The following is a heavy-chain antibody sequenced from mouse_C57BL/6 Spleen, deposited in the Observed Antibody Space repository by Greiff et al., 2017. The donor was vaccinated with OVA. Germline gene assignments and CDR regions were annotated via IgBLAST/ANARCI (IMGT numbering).Heavy chain of an antibody. CDR2: IYPSDSET. D-gene: IGHD1-1*01. CDR3: ARLDTTVVGGYYFDY. V-gene: IGHV1-61*01. Sequence: QVQLQQPGAELVRPGSSVKLSCKASGYTFTSYWMDWVKQRPGQGLEWIGNIYPSDSETHYNQQFKDKSTLTVDKSSSTAYMQLSSLTSEDSAVYYCARLDTTVVGGYYFDYWGQGTTLTVSS. J-gene: IGHJ2*01. CDR1: GYTFTSYW.